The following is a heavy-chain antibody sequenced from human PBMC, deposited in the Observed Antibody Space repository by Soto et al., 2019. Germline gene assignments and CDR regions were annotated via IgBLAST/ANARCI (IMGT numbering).Heavy chain of an antibody. Sequence: GSLRLSCAASGFAFSTYAMNWVRQAPGKGLEWVSGIVDSGGRTFYADSVKGRFTISRDNSKNTLYLQMNSLRAEDTAIYYCAPVQAASPYYHPDVWGQATTVPLSS. CDR3: APVQAASPYYHPDV. CDR1: GFAFSTYA. D-gene: IGHD1-26*01. V-gene: IGHV3-23*01. J-gene: IGHJ6*02. CDR2: IVDSGGRT.